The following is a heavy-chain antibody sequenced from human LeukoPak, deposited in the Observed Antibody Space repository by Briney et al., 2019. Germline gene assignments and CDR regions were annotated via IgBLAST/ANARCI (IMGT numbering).Heavy chain of an antibody. CDR3: ADGDVDY. D-gene: IGHD4-17*01. CDR2: ISSSSRTI. CDR1: GFTFSSYS. Sequence: GGSLRLSCAASGFTFSSYSMNWVRQAPGKGLEWVSYISSSSRTIYYADSVKGRFTISRDNAKSSLYLQMNSLRGEDTAVYYCADGDVDYWGQGTLVTVSS. J-gene: IGHJ4*02. V-gene: IGHV3-48*01.